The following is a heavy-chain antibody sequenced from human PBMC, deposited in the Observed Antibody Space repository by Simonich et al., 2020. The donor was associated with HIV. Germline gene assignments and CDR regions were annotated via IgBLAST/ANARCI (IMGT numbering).Heavy chain of an antibody. Sequence: GAGLLKPSETLSLTCAVYGGSFSGFYWSWIRQPPGKGLEWIGEINHSVSTNYNPSLKSRVAISVDTSKNQFSLKLSSVTAADTAVYYCARDLVMVATTVPYNWFDPWGQGTLVTVSS. CDR3: ARDLVMVATTVPYNWFDP. D-gene: IGHD2-15*01. J-gene: IGHJ5*02. CDR2: INHSVST. CDR1: GGSFSGFY. V-gene: IGHV4-34*01.